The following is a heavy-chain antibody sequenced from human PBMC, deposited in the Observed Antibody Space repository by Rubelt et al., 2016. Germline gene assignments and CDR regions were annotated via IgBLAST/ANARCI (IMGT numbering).Heavy chain of an antibody. CDR2: INPKDGAT. CDR3: ARSHDSSGYYFFY. D-gene: IGHD3-22*01. J-gene: IGHJ4*02. Sequence: GQLVQSGAEVKKPGASVKVSCKSSGYSFTDYFIHWVRQAPGQGLEWMGSINPKDGATKYAQRFQGRVTLTGDTTITTAYMELSRLRSDDTAVYYCARSHDSSGYYFFYWGQGTLVTVSS. V-gene: IGHV1-2*02. CDR1: GYSFTDYF.